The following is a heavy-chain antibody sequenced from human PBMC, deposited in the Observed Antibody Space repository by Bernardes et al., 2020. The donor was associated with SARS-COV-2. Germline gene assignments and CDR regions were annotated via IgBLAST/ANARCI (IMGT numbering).Heavy chain of an antibody. J-gene: IGHJ6*02. D-gene: IGHD3-9*01. V-gene: IGHV3-21*01. CDR2: ISSSSSYI. CDR3: ARDSSREEGRYFDWLEGNYYYGMDV. Sequence: GGSLRLSCAASGFTFSSYSMNWVRQAPGKGLEWVSSISSSSSYIYYADSVKGRFTISRDNAKNSLYLQMNSLRAEDTAVYYCARDSSREEGRYFDWLEGNYYYGMDVWGQGTTVTVSS. CDR1: GFTFSSYS.